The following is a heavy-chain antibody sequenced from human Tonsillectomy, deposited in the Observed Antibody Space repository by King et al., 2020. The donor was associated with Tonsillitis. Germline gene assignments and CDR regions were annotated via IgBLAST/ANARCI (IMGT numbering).Heavy chain of an antibody. CDR1: GFTFTNYD. V-gene: IGHV3-13*05. CDR2: VGAAGDP. J-gene: IGHJ4*02. D-gene: IGHD2-8*01. Sequence: VQLVESGGGLVQPGGSLRLSCAASGFTFTNYDMHWVRQATGKGLEWVSTVGAAGDPYYPASVKGRFTISRENAKNSLYLQMNSLIDGDTAVYYCARGTTGMLDYWGQGTLVTVSS. CDR3: ARGTTGMLDY.